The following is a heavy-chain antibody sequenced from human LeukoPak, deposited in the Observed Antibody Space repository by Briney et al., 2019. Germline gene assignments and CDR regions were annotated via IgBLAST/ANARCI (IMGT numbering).Heavy chain of an antibody. CDR2: IRYNGNNQ. D-gene: IGHD3-10*01. V-gene: IGHV3-30*02. J-gene: IGHJ6*03. CDR1: GFTFNNYG. Sequence: GGSLRLSCAASGFTFNNYGMHWVRQAPGKGLEWVALIRYNGNNQYYADSVKGRFTISRDNSENTLYLQMNSLKGDDTAVYYCAKDSAFYYIDVWGKGTTVIISS. CDR3: AKDSAFYYIDV.